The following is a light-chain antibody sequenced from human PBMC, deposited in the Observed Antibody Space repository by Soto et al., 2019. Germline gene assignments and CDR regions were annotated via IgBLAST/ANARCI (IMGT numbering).Light chain of an antibody. CDR3: QQYYSTPHT. CDR1: QSVLYSSNNKNY. J-gene: IGKJ2*01. V-gene: IGKV4-1*01. CDR2: WAS. Sequence: DIVMTQSPDSLAVSLGERATINCKSSQSVLYSSNNKNYLAWYQQKPGQTPNLLIYWASTRESGVPDRFSGSGSGTDFTLTISSQQAEDVAVYYCQQYYSTPHTFGQGTRLEIK.